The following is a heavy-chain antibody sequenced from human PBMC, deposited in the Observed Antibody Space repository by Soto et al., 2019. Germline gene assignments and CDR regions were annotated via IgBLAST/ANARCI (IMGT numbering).Heavy chain of an antibody. D-gene: IGHD3-10*01. CDR3: AKDGRRSGSHYNSFGY. Sequence: EVQLVESGGGLIQPGGSLKLSCAASGFTVGNNYMSWVRQAPGKGLEWVSLIYSTGTTKYADSVKGRFTVSRDNAKTTPYLQMNSLTAEDTAVYYCAKDGRRSGSHYNSFGYRGQGILVTVSS. CDR1: GFTVGNNY. V-gene: IGHV3-53*01. CDR2: IYSTGTT. J-gene: IGHJ4*02.